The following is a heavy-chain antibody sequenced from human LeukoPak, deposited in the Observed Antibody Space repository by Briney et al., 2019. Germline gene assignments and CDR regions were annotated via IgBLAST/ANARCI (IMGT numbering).Heavy chain of an antibody. D-gene: IGHD2-2*01. CDR1: GFTFSNAW. J-gene: IGHJ4*02. CDR2: IKSKTDGGTT. CDR3: TTEGYNIVVVPAAIEDWYFDY. Sequence: PGGSLRLSCAASGFTFSNAWMSWVRQAPGKGLEWVGRIKSKTDGGTTDYAAPVKGRFTISRDDSKNTLYLQMNSLKTEDTAVYYCTTEGYNIVVVPAAIEDWYFDYWGQGTLVTVSS. V-gene: IGHV3-15*01.